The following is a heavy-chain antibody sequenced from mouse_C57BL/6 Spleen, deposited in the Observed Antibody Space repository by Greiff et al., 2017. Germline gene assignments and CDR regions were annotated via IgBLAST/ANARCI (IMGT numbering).Heavy chain of an antibody. Sequence: VHVKQSGAELVRPGASVKLSCTASGFNIKDYYMHWVKQRPEQGLEWIGRIDPEDGDTEYAPKFQGKATMTADTSSNTAYLQLSSLTSEDTAVYYCTTGGYYSNYVDAYWGQGTLVTVSA. J-gene: IGHJ3*01. CDR2: IDPEDGDT. CDR1: GFNIKDYY. CDR3: TTGGYYSNYVDAY. D-gene: IGHD2-5*01. V-gene: IGHV14-1*01.